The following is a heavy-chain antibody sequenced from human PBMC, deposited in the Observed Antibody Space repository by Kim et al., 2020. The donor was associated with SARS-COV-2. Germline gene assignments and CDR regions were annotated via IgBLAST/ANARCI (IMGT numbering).Heavy chain of an antibody. Sequence: KGRFTISRDNSKNTLYLQMNSLRAEDTAVYYCAKVKQQLGRFYYYYGMDVWGQGTTVTVSS. D-gene: IGHD6-13*01. J-gene: IGHJ6*02. CDR3: AKVKQQLGRFYYYYGMDV. V-gene: IGHV3-30*02.